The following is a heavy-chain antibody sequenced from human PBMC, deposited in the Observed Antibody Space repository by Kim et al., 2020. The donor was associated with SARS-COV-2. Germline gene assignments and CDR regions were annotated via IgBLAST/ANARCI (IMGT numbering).Heavy chain of an antibody. V-gene: IGHV6-1*01. CDR1: GDSVSSNSAA. D-gene: IGHD3-3*01. J-gene: IGHJ5*02. CDR2: TYYRSKWYN. Sequence: SQTLSLTCAISGDSVSSNSAAWNWIRQSPSRGLEWLGRTYYRSKWYNDYAVSVKSRITINPDTSKNQFSLQLNSVTPEDTAVYYCAREDYDFWSGYHNWFDPWGQGTLVTVSS. CDR3: AREDYDFWSGYHNWFDP.